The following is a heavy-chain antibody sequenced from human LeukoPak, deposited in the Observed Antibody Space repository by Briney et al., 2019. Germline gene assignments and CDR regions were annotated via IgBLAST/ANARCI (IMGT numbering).Heavy chain of an antibody. CDR3: ARDGEMATIHFDY. D-gene: IGHD5-24*01. CDR2: IIPIVGIA. V-gene: IGHV1-69*04. Sequence: SVTVSFTSSGGTFSIYAISWVRLAPGQGLEWMGTIIPIVGIANYAQKFQGRVTITADKSTSTAYMELSSLRSEDTAVYYCARDGEMATIHFDYWGQGTLVTVSS. CDR1: GGTFSIYA. J-gene: IGHJ4*02.